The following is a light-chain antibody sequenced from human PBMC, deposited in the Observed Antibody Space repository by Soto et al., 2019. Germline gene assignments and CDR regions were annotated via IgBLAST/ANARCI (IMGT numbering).Light chain of an antibody. J-gene: IGLJ2*01. CDR1: SSDVGGYNY. V-gene: IGLV2-8*01. CDR2: EVS. CDR3: SSYAGSNGVV. Sequence: QSVLTQPPSASGSPGQSVTISCTGTSSDVGGYNYVSWYQQHPGKAPKLVIYEVSKRPSGVPDRFSGSKSGNTASLTVSGLQAEDEADYYCSSYAGSNGVVFGGGTKLTVL.